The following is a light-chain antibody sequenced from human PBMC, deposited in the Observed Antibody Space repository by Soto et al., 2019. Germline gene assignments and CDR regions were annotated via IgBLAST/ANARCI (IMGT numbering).Light chain of an antibody. CDR2: SNN. J-gene: IGLJ2*01. CDR1: SSNIGRNP. V-gene: IGLV1-44*01. Sequence: QAVVTQPPSASGTPGQRVTISCSGSSSNIGRNPVNWYLQLPGTAPKLLIYSNNQRPSGVPDRVSASKSGTSASLTISGLQSEDEADYYCATWDDSLYCMVFGGGTKLTVL. CDR3: ATWDDSLYCMV.